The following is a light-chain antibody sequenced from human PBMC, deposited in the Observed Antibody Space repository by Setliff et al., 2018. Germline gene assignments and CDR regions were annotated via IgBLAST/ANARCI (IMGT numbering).Light chain of an antibody. CDR2: EVS. CDR1: SGDIGSFTF. CDR3: SSSTSNGLYV. J-gene: IGLJ1*01. Sequence: QSVLAQPASVSGSPGQSITISCTGSSGDIGSFTFVSWYQQYPDEAPKLIIFEVSDRPSGISDRFSGSKSANTASLTISGLQAEDEADYYCSSSTSNGLYVFGTGTKVTVL. V-gene: IGLV2-14*03.